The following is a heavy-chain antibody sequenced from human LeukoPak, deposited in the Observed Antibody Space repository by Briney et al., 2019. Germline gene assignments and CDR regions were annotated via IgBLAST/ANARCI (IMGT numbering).Heavy chain of an antibody. D-gene: IGHD3-16*02. V-gene: IGHV3-23*01. J-gene: IGHJ4*02. CDR3: SKDSLLARIPNFFFDY. CDR1: GFSFSRSA. Sequence: GGSLRLSCADSGFSFSRSAVSWVRQAPGEGLEWVSAIIGSGGITYYADSVKGRFSISRDNTQKTLYLQKYTVRAEDRALYYCSKDSLLARIPNFFFDYWGQGTLVTVSS. CDR2: IIGSGGIT.